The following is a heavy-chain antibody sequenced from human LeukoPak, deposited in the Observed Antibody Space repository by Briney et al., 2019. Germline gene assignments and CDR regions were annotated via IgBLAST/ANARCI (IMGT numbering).Heavy chain of an antibody. D-gene: IGHD2-15*01. CDR3: ARTVGYCSGGSCSAAYGMDV. CDR2: INPNSGGT. CDR1: GYTFTGYY. Sequence: ASVKVSCKASGYTFTGYYMHWVRQAPGQGLEWMGWINPNSGGTNYAQKFQGRVTMTRDTSISTAYMELSRPRSDDTAVYYCARTVGYCSGGSCSAAYGMDVWGQGTTVTVSS. V-gene: IGHV1-2*02. J-gene: IGHJ6*02.